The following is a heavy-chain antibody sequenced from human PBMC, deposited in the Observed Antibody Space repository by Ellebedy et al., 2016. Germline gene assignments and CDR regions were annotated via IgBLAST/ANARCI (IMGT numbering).Heavy chain of an antibody. CDR1: GFTFDDYA. D-gene: IGHD2-2*01. CDR3: ARDRYQLLSYYMDV. CDR2: INWNGGST. V-gene: IGHV3-20*01. J-gene: IGHJ6*03. Sequence: GESLKISXAASGFTFDDYAMSWVRQAPGKGLEWVSGINWNGGSTGYADSVKGRFTISRDNAKNSLYLQMNSLRAEDTALYHCARDRYQLLSYYMDVWGKGTTVTVSS.